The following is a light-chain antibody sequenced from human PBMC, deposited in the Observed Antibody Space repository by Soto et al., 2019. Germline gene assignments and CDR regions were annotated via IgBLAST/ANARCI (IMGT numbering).Light chain of an antibody. V-gene: IGKV3-15*01. CDR2: SAS. CDR3: HQYHYWSRPS. Sequence: EIVLPQSPGTLSLSPGERATLSCRASQSVSSRSLAWYQQKPGQAPRLLIYSASTRATGIPARISGSGSETEFTLTISSLQSEDFAVYYCHQYHYWSRPSFGGGTKVDIK. J-gene: IGKJ4*01. CDR1: QSVSSRS.